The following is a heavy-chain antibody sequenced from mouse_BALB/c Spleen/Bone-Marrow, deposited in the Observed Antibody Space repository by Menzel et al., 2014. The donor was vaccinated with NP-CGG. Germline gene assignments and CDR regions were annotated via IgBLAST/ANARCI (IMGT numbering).Heavy chain of an antibody. CDR2: INPYNGGT. CDR3: ARSDYGYGYFDV. CDR1: GYSFTDYT. V-gene: IGHV1-18*01. Sequence: EVQLQQSGPELVKPGASMKISCKAPGYSFTDYTMNWVKPSHGKNLEWIGLINPYNGGTTYNQKFKGKATLTVDMSSSTAYLELLSLTSEDSAVYYCARSDYGYGYFDVWGAGTTVTVSS. D-gene: IGHD1-1*01. J-gene: IGHJ1*01.